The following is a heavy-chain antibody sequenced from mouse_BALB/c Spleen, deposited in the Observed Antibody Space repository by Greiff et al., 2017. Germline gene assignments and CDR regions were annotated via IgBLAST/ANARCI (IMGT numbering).Heavy chain of an antibody. CDR3: AREATTVVAPYAMDY. Sequence: QVQLKESGPELVRPGVSVKISCKGSSYTFTDYAMHWVKQSHAKSLEWIGVISTYYGNTNYNQKFKGKATMTVDKSSSTAYMELARLTSEDSAVYYCAREATTVVAPYAMDYWGQGTSVTVSS. CDR2: ISTYYGNT. J-gene: IGHJ4*01. D-gene: IGHD1-1*01. V-gene: IGHV1-67*01. CDR1: SYTFTDYA.